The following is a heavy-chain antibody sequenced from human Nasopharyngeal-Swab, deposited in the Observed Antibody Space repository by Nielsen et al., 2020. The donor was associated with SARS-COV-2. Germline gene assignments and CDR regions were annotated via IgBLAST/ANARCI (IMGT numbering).Heavy chain of an antibody. CDR1: GFPFSSYG. Sequence: GESLKISCAASGFPFSSYGMHWVRQAPGKGLEWVASISYDGSNKFYADSLKGRFTISRDDSKNTLYLQMTSLRVEDTAVYYCARVVSDYGDYAYFDYWGQGTLVTVSS. V-gene: IGHV3-30*03. J-gene: IGHJ4*02. CDR2: ISYDGSNK. CDR3: ARVVSDYGDYAYFDY. D-gene: IGHD4-17*01.